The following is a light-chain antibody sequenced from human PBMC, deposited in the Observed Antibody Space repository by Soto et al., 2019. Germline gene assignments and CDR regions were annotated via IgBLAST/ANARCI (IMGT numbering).Light chain of an antibody. Sequence: SYELTQPLSVSVALGQTARITCGGNNIGSKNVHWYQQTPGQAPVLVIYRDSNQPSGIPERFSGANSGNTATLTISRAQAGDEADYYCQVWDSSTVVFGGGTKLTVL. CDR1: NIGSKN. V-gene: IGLV3-9*01. J-gene: IGLJ2*01. CDR3: QVWDSSTVV. CDR2: RDS.